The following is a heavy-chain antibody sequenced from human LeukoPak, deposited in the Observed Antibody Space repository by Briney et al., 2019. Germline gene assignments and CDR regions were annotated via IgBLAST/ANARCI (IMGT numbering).Heavy chain of an antibody. J-gene: IGHJ6*02. V-gene: IGHV3-7*01. CDR2: IKQDGSEK. D-gene: IGHD3-10*01. CDR3: ARDRMVRGGRYYYYGMDV. Sequence: GGSLRLSCAASGFTFSSYWMSWVRQAPGKGLEWVASIKQDGSEKYYVDSVKGRFTISRDNAKNSLYLQMNSLRAEDTAVYYCARDRMVRGGRYYYYGMDVWGQGTTVTVSS. CDR1: GFTFSSYW.